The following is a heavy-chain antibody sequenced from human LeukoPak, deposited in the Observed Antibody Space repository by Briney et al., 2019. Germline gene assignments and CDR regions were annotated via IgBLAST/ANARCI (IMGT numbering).Heavy chain of an antibody. CDR1: GGSISSHY. D-gene: IGHD5-24*01. CDR2: IYYSGST. J-gene: IGHJ4*02. CDR3: ASLRDYYFDY. V-gene: IGHV4-59*11. Sequence: PSETLSLTCTVSGGSISSHYWSWIRQPPGKGLGWIGYIYYSGSTNYNPSLKSRVTISVDTSKNQFSLKLSSVTAADTAVYYCASLRDYYFDYWGQGTLVTVSS.